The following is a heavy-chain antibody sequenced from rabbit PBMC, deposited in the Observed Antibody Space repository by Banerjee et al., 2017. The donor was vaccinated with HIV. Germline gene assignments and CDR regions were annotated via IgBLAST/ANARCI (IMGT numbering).Heavy chain of an antibody. V-gene: IGHV1S40*01. D-gene: IGHD8-1*01. CDR3: ARDTGSSFSSYGMDL. Sequence: QSLEESGGDLVKPGASLTLTCTASGFSFSSSYDMCWVRQAPGKGLEWISCIAGSSSGFTYSATWAKGRFTISKTSSTTVTLQMTSLTVADTATYFCARDTGSSFSSYGMDLLGPGTLVTVS. CDR1: GFSFSSSYD. J-gene: IGHJ6*01. CDR2: IAGSSSGFT.